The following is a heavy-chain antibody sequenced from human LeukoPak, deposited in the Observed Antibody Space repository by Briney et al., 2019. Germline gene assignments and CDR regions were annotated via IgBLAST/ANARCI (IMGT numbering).Heavy chain of an antibody. V-gene: IGHV1-2*04. J-gene: IGHJ4*02. D-gene: IGHD2-15*01. Sequence: ASVKLSWKVSGYTFTGYYMHWVRQAPGQGLEWMGWINPNSGGTNYAQKFQGWVTMTRDTSISTAYMELSRLRSDDTAVYYCARSDFYCSGGSCYRYYFDYWGQGTLVTVSS. CDR3: ARSDFYCSGGSCYRYYFDY. CDR1: GYTFTGYY. CDR2: INPNSGGT.